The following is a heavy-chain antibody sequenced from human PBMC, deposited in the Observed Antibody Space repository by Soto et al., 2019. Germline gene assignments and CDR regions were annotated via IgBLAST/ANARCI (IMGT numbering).Heavy chain of an antibody. CDR3: ARDMRDSGYVLYGMDV. CDR1: GGTFSSYA. V-gene: IGHV1-69*01. Sequence: QVQLVQSGAEVKKPGASVKVSCKASGGTFSSYAISWVRHAHGQGLEWMGGIIPIFGTANYAQKFQGRVTITADESTSSAYMELSSLRSEDTAVYYCARDMRDSGYVLYGMDVWGQGTTVTVSS. J-gene: IGHJ6*02. D-gene: IGHD5-12*01. CDR2: IIPIFGTA.